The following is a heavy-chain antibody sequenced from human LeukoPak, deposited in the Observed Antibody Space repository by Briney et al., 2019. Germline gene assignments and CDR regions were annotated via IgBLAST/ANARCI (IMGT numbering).Heavy chain of an antibody. CDR1: GFTFSSYC. CDR2: IKQDGSEK. CDR3: AKSRGAYSGYETFGY. Sequence: GGSLRLSCAASGFTFSSYCMSWVRQAPGKGQEWVANIKQDGSEKYYVDSVKGRFTISRDNAKNSLYLQMNSLRAEDTAVYYCAKSRGAYSGYETFGYWGQGTLVTVSS. D-gene: IGHD5-12*01. V-gene: IGHV3-7*01. J-gene: IGHJ4*02.